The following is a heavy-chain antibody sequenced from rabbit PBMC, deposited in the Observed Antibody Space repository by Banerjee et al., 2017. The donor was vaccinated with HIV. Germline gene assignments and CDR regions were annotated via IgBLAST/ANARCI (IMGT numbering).Heavy chain of an antibody. CDR1: GFDFSSYY. J-gene: IGHJ4*01. CDR2: INSSSGNT. Sequence: QSLQESGGGLVQPGGSLTLSCKASGFDFSSYYMSWVRQAPGKGLEWIACINSSSGNTVYARWAKGRFTISKTSSTTVTLQMTSLTAADTATYFCARSNDWGLEYFHLWGQGTLVTVS. D-gene: IGHD4-1*01. CDR3: ARSNDWGLEYFHL. V-gene: IGHV1S40*01.